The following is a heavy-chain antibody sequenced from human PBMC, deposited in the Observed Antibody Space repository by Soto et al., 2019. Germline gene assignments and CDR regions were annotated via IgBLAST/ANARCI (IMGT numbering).Heavy chain of an antibody. J-gene: IGHJ6*02. V-gene: IGHV4-34*01. CDR1: GGSFSGYY. CDR2: INHSGST. D-gene: IGHD5-18*01. Sequence: SETLSLTCAVYGGSFSGYYWSWIRQPPGKGLEWIGEINHSGSTNYNPSHKSQVTISVDTSKNQFTLKMSSVTAADTVVYYCAAAYSYGSYYYYGMDVWGQGTTVT. CDR3: AAAYSYGSYYYYGMDV.